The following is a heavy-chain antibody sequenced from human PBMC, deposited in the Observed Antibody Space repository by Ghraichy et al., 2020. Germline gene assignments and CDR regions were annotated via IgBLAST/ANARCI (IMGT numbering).Heavy chain of an antibody. V-gene: IGHV3-13*01. CDR3: ARARDRYSSSWYGPDGMDV. CDR2: IGTAGDT. D-gene: IGHD6-13*01. CDR1: GFTFSSYD. Sequence: GGSLRLSCAASGFTFSSYDMHWVRQATGKGLEWVSAIGTAGDTYYPGSVKGRFTISRENAKNSLYLQMNSLRAGDTAVYYCARARDRYSSSWYGPDGMDVWGQRTTVTVSS. J-gene: IGHJ6*02.